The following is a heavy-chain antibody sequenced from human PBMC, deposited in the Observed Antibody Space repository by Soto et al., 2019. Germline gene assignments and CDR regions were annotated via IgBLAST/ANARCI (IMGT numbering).Heavy chain of an antibody. CDR1: GFTFNNYA. D-gene: IGHD6-13*01. J-gene: IGHJ4*02. V-gene: IGHV3-23*01. Sequence: PGGSLRLSCAASGFTFNNYALTWVRQAPGKGLEWVSTISVSGGTTHYSDSVKGRFTISRDNSKKTVYLQMNSLRVEDTGAYYCAKDSWYFDLWSQGSQVTVSS. CDR2: ISVSGGTT. CDR3: AKDSWYFDL.